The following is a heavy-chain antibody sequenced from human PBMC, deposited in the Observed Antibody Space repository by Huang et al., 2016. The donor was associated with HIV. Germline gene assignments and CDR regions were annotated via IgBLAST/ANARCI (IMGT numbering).Heavy chain of an antibody. Sequence: QLQLVQSGPQVKKPGASVKASCKASGYSFTNTAINWVRRAPGQGLGWMGWITPHNGKTSFAQKFQGRVTLTSDTSTSTAYMDLRSLRSDDTAFYFCSSDTSQQLGLEYWGQGTLVTVSS. CDR2: ITPHNGKT. J-gene: IGHJ4*02. D-gene: IGHD6-13*01. V-gene: IGHV1-18*01. CDR3: SSDTSQQLGLEY. CDR1: GYSFTNTA.